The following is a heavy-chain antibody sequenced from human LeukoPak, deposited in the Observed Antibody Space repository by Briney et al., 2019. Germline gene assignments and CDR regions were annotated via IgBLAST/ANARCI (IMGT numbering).Heavy chain of an antibody. V-gene: IGHV4-61*08. D-gene: IGHD4-17*01. CDR3: ARSPTGE. CDR2: IYYSGST. CDR1: GGSISSAGYY. Sequence: SQTLSLTCTVSGGSISSAGYYWSWIRQHPGKGLELIVYIYYSGSTNYNPSLKSRVTISVDTSKNQFSLKLSSVTAADTAVYYCARSPTGEWGQGTLVTVSS. J-gene: IGHJ4*02.